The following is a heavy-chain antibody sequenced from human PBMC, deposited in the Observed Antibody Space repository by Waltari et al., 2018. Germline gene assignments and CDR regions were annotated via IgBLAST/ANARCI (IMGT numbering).Heavy chain of an antibody. CDR3: ARGRGSSSWSYYYYGMDV. D-gene: IGHD6-13*01. J-gene: IGHJ6*02. CDR1: GGSFRGYY. CDR2: INHSGST. V-gene: IGHV4-34*01. Sequence: QVQLQQWGAGLLKPSENLSPTCAVYGGSFRGYYWSWLRQPPGKGLEWIGEINHSGSTNYNPSLKSRVTISVDTSKNQFSLKLSSVTAADTAVYYCARGRGSSSWSYYYYGMDVWGQGTTVTVSS.